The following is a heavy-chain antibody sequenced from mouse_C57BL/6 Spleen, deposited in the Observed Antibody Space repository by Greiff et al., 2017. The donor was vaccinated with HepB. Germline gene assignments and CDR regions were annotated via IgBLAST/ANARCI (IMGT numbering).Heavy chain of an antibody. J-gene: IGHJ3*01. V-gene: IGHV6-6*01. CDR3: ARRPIYYAYDAWFAY. CDR1: GFTFSDAW. CDR2: IRNKANNHET. D-gene: IGHD2-2*01. Sequence: EVQLQESGGGLVQPGGSMKLSCAASGFTFSDAWMDWVRQSPEKGLEWVAEIRNKANNHETYYAESVKGRFTISRDDSKSSVYLQMNSLRAEDTGIYYCARRPIYYAYDAWFAYWGQGTLVTVSA.